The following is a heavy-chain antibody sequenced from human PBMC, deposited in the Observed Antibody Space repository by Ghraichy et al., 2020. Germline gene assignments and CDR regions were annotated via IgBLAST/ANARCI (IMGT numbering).Heavy chain of an antibody. Sequence: SETLSLTCAVYGGSFSGYYWSWIRQPPGKGLEWIGEINHSGSTNYNPSLKSRVTISVDTSKNQFSLKLSSVTAADTAVYYCASSYSSGYSRRYYFDYWGQGTLVTVSS. CDR1: GGSFSGYY. J-gene: IGHJ4*02. CDR3: ASSYSSGYSRRYYFDY. D-gene: IGHD3-22*01. V-gene: IGHV4-34*01. CDR2: INHSGST.